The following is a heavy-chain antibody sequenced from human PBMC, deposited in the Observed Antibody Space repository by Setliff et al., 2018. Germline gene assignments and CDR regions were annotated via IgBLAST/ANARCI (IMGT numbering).Heavy chain of an antibody. V-gene: IGHV4-39*01. D-gene: IGHD7-27*01. CDR2: IYYSGST. CDR1: GGSISSSSYY. J-gene: IGHJ2*01. CDR3: ARLKSRNWGLWYFDL. Sequence: PSETLSLTCTVSGGSISSSSYYWGWIRQPPGKGLEWIGSIYYSGSTYYNPSLKSRVTISVDMSKNQFSLKLSSVTAADTAVYYCARLKSRNWGLWYFDLWGRGALVTVSS.